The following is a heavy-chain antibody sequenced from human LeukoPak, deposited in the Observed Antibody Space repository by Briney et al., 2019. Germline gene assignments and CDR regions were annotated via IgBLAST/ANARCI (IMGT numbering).Heavy chain of an antibody. D-gene: IGHD3-3*01. CDR3: AKDGTIFGVVIDQPNDAFDI. CDR2: IRYDGSNK. V-gene: IGHV3-30*02. CDR1: GFTFSSYG. J-gene: IGHJ3*02. Sequence: PGGSLRLSCAASGFTFSSYGMHWVRQAPGKGLEWVAFIRYDGSNKYYADSVKGRFTISRDNSKNTLYLQMNSLRAEDTAVYYCAKDGTIFGVVIDQPNDAFDIWGQGTMVTVSS.